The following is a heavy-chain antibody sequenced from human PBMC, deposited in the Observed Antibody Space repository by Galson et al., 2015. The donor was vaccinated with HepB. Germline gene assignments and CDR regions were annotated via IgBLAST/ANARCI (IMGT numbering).Heavy chain of an antibody. D-gene: IGHD3-10*01. Sequence: SLRLSCAASGFTFSRYGMHWVRQAPGKGLEWVAVIWYDGSNKYYADSVKGRFTISRDNSKNTLYLQMNSLRAEDTAVYYCARVPLNYYGSGSYYDYYYYYYMDVWGKGTTVTVSS. CDR2: IWYDGSNK. V-gene: IGHV3-33*01. CDR3: ARVPLNYYGSGSYYDYYYYYYMDV. CDR1: GFTFSRYG. J-gene: IGHJ6*03.